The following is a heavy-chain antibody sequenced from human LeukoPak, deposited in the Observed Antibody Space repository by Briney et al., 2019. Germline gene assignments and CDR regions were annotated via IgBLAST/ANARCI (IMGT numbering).Heavy chain of an antibody. V-gene: IGHV3-30-3*01. CDR3: ARCSSSWSHYYYYSMDV. CDR1: GFTFSSYA. Sequence: GRSLRLSCAASGFTFSSYAMHWVRQAPGKGLEWVAVISYDGSNKYYADSVKGRFTISRDNSKNTLYLQMNSLRAEDTAVYYCARCSSSWSHYYYYSMDVWGQGTTVTVSS. J-gene: IGHJ6*02. D-gene: IGHD6-13*01. CDR2: ISYDGSNK.